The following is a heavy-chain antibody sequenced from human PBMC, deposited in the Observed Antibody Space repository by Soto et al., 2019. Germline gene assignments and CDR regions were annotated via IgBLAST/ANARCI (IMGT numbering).Heavy chain of an antibody. CDR2: MYYSGST. V-gene: IGHV4-39*01. D-gene: IGHD6-13*01. Sequence: ETLSLTCTVSGGSISSSSYYWGWIRQPPGKGLEWIGNMYYSGSTYYNPSLRSRVTISGDTSKNQFSLKRSSVTAADTAVYYCVSAPSGSSTWKSPLDYWGQGSLVTVSS. CDR1: GGSISSSSYY. CDR3: VSAPSGSSTWKSPLDY. J-gene: IGHJ4*02.